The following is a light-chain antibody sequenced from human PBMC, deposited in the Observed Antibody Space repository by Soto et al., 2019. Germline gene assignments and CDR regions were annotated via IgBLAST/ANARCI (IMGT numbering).Light chain of an antibody. CDR1: QSISSW. CDR2: KAS. J-gene: IGKJ1*01. Sequence: DIQMTQSPSTLSASVGDRVTITCWASQSISSWLAWYQQKQGKAPKLLIYKASTLKSGVPSRLRGSGYGTELTITISSMQTDDFETYYCQHYNSYSEAFGHGTKVDIK. CDR3: QHYNSYSEA. V-gene: IGKV1-5*03.